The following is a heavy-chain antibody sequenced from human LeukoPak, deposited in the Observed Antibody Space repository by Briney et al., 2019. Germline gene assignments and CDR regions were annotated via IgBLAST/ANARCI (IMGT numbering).Heavy chain of an antibody. CDR2: IYYSGST. CDR1: GGSISSSSYY. V-gene: IGHV4-39*01. CDR3: ASRSAAGRQPFDY. D-gene: IGHD6-13*01. J-gene: IGHJ4*02. Sequence: SETLSLTCTVSGGSISSSSYYWGWIRQPPGKGLEWIGGIYYSGSTYYNPSLKSRVTISVDTSKNQFSLKLSSVTAADTAVYYCASRSAAGRQPFDYWGQGTLVTVSS.